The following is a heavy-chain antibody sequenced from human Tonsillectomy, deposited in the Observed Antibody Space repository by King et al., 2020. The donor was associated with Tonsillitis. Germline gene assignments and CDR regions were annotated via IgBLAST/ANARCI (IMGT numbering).Heavy chain of an antibody. CDR1: RFSFSSYA. CDR2: ISYDGTKK. CDR3: ARAIWSADILTGYFDY. J-gene: IGHJ4*02. V-gene: IGHV3-30*15. D-gene: IGHD3-9*01. Sequence: VQLVESGGGVVQPGRSLRLSCAASRFSFSSYAMNWVRQAPGKGLEWVAVISYDGTKKHYADSVKGRFTISRDNSKNTRYLKMSSLRPEDTAVYYCARAIWSADILTGYFDYWGQGTPVTVSS.